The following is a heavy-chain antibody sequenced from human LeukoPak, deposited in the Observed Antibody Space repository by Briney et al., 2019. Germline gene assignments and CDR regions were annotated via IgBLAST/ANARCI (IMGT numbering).Heavy chain of an antibody. CDR1: GCTFSNYA. V-gene: IGHV3-23*01. J-gene: IGHJ4*02. D-gene: IGHD6-13*01. CDR3: AKAGIAAAGTGVYFDY. CDR2: ISGSGGST. Sequence: GGSLRLSCAASGCTFSNYAMGWVRQAPGKGLQWVSAISGSGGSTYYADSVKGRFTISRDNSKNTLYLQMNSLRAEDTAVYYCAKAGIAAAGTGVYFDYWGQGTLVTVSS.